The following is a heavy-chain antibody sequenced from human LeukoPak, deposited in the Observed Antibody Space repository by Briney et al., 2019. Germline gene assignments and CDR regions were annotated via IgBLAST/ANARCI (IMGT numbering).Heavy chain of an antibody. J-gene: IGHJ4*02. V-gene: IGHV4-4*02. D-gene: IGHD3-10*01. CDR3: ASGFGGSGSLTKIFDY. Sequence: SETLSLTCGVSGGSISSTNWWTWVRQPPGEGLEWIGEVHLSGRTNYNPSLESRVTMSVDMSENHISLKLTSVTAADTAVYYCASGFGGSGSLTKIFDYWGQGTLVTVSP. CDR1: GGSISSTNW. CDR2: VHLSGRT.